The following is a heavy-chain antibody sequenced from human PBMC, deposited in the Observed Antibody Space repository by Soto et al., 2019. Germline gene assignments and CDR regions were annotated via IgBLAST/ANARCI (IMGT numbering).Heavy chain of an antibody. J-gene: IGHJ5*02. CDR3: ARGTPWFGELDRVFCFEP. D-gene: IGHD3-10*01. Sequence: QVQLVQSGAEVKKPGASVKVSCKASGYTFTSYGISWVRQAPGQGLEWMGWISAYNGNTNYAQKLQGRVTMTTDTTTSTAYMELRRLRSDDTAVYYCARGTPWFGELDRVFCFEPWGQGPLVTVSS. CDR1: GYTFTSYG. CDR2: ISAYNGNT. V-gene: IGHV1-18*01.